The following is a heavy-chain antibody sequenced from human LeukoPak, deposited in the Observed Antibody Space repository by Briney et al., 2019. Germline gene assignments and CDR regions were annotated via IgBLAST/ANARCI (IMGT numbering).Heavy chain of an antibody. J-gene: IGHJ4*02. CDR2: IRYDGTDK. CDR1: EFTFSGSG. D-gene: IGHD1-26*01. CDR3: AREGFSGSYYPDYFDY. Sequence: GGSLRLSYAASEFTFSGSGMHWVRQGPGKGLEWVAFIRYDGTDKYYADSVKGRFTISRDNAKNSLYLQMNSLSADDTAIYYCAREGFSGSYYPDYFDYWGQGTLLTVSS. V-gene: IGHV3-30*02.